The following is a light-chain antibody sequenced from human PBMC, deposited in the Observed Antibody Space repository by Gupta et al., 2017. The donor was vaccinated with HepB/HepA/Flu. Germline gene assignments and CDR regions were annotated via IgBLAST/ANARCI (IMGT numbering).Light chain of an antibody. J-gene: IGLJ3*02. CDR2: DVS. V-gene: IGLV2-11*01. Sequence: QSALIQPRSVSRSPGQSVTISCTGTSSDGGGYNDGSRYQQHQGKAPKLMIYDVSKRPSGVPDRFAGSKSGNTAFMTSSGLQDEDEADYYCCSYAGSYTWVFGGGTKLTVL. CDR1: SSDGGGYND. CDR3: CSYAGSYTWV.